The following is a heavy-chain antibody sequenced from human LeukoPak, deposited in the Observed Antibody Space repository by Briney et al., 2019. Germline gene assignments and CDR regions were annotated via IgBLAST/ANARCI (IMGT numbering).Heavy chain of an antibody. CDR2: IYPGDSDT. CDR3: ARLGPDYDILTGYYDY. V-gene: IGHV5-51*01. CDR1: GYYFTTYW. Sequence: GESLKISCKGSGYYFTTYWIGWVRQMPGKGLEWLGIIYPGDSDTRYSPSFQGQVTISADKSISTAYLQWSSLKASDTAMYYCARLGPDYDILTGYYDYWGQGTLVTVSS. D-gene: IGHD3-9*01. J-gene: IGHJ4*02.